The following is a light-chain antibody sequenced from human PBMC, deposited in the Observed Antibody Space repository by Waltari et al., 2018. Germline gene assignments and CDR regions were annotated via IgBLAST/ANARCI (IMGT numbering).Light chain of an antibody. CDR2: GVS. CDR3: QQTHSKPST. V-gene: IGKV1-39*01. CDR1: QNIRTY. Sequence: IPMTQSPSSLSASVGDRVTITCRARQNIRTYLNWYQQTPGRAPRLLIYGVSTVESGVPSRFSGSGSGTDFTLTITNLQPEDFATYFCQQTHSKPSTFGPGTKVEI. J-gene: IGKJ1*01.